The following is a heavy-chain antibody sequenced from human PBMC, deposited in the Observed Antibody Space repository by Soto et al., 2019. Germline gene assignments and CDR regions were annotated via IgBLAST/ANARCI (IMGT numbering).Heavy chain of an antibody. V-gene: IGHV1-69*02. J-gene: IGHJ3*02. CDR1: GGTFSTYT. CDR3: TLGSWSAETFDI. D-gene: IGHD6-13*01. CDR2: IIPMLDIT. Sequence: QVQLLQCGAEMKKPGSSVKVSCKASGGTFSTYTIIWVRQAPGQGLEWMGRIIPMLDITNTAQSFQGRVKITADKSTSTAYLELSALRSDDTAIYFCTLGSWSAETFDIWGRGTMVSVSS.